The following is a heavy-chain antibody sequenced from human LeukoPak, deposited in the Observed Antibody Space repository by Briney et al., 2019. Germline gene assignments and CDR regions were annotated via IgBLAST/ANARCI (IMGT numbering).Heavy chain of an antibody. Sequence: ASVKVSCKASGYTFTGYYMHWVRQAPGQGLEWMGWINPNSGGTNYAQKFQGRVTMTRDTSISTAYMELSRLRSDDTAVYYCARDPKSDDAFDIWGQGTMVTVSS. V-gene: IGHV1-2*02. J-gene: IGHJ3*02. CDR1: GYTFTGYY. CDR2: INPNSGGT. D-gene: IGHD3-3*01. CDR3: ARDPKSDDAFDI.